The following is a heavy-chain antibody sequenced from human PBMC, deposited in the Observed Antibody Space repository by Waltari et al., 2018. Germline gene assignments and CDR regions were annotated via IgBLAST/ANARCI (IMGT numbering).Heavy chain of an antibody. D-gene: IGHD5-12*01. Sequence: QLQLQESGPGLVKPSETLSLTYTVSGGSISSSSYYWGWIRQSPGKGLEWIGSIYYSGSTYYNPTLKSRVTISGDTSKNQFSLKLSSVTAADTAVYYCARHWKKSGYRFDPWGQGTLVTVSS. CDR2: IYYSGST. CDR1: GGSISSSSYY. J-gene: IGHJ5*02. V-gene: IGHV4-39*01. CDR3: ARHWKKSGYRFDP.